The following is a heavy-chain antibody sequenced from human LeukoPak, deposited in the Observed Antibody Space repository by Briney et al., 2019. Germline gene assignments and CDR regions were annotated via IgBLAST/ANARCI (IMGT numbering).Heavy chain of an antibody. CDR3: AKDGYYDFWSGYYDGSGGFRGMDV. CDR1: GFPFSSYA. J-gene: IGHJ6*02. Sequence: GSLRLSLAASGFPFSSYAISWGRPAPGKGLGWVSAIKGSGGSTYYADSVKGRFTISRDNSKNTLYLQMNSLRAEDTAVYYCAKDGYYDFWSGYYDGSGGFRGMDVWGQGTTVTVSS. V-gene: IGHV3-23*01. D-gene: IGHD3-3*01. CDR2: IKGSGGST.